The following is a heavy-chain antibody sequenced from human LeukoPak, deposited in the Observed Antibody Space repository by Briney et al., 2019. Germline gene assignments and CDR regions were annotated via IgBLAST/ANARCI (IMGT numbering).Heavy chain of an antibody. CDR3: ARDALWFGDIYYYGMDV. D-gene: IGHD3-10*01. CDR2: ISSSGSTI. CDR1: GFTFSDYY. Sequence: GGSLRLSCAASGFTFSDYYMGWIRQAPGKGLEWVSYISSSGSTIYYADSVKGRFTISRDNAKNSLYLQMNSLRAEDTAVYYCARDALWFGDIYYYGMDVWGQGTTVTVSS. V-gene: IGHV3-11*01. J-gene: IGHJ6*02.